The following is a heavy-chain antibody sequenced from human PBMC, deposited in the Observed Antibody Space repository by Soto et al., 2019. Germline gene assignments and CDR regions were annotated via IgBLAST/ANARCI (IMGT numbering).Heavy chain of an antibody. CDR2: FDPEDGET. Sequence: ASVNVSCKVSGYTLIELSMHWVRQAPGTGHEWMGGFDPEDGETIYAQKFQGRVTMTEDTSTDTAYMELSSLRSEDTAVYYCATKGRYYYDSSGYYPNDYWGQGTLVTVSS. J-gene: IGHJ4*02. V-gene: IGHV1-24*01. D-gene: IGHD3-22*01. CDR3: ATKGRYYYDSSGYYPNDY. CDR1: GYTLIELS.